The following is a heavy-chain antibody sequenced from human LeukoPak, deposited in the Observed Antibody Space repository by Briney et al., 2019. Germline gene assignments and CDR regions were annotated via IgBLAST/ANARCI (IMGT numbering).Heavy chain of an antibody. J-gene: IGHJ4*02. CDR2: ISSFSGTI. CDR3: ARDQGGVGY. CDR1: GITFSTYS. Sequence: GGSLRLSCVASGITFSTYSMNWVRQAPGKGLEWVSYISSFSGTINYADSVKGRFTISRDNAKNSLYLQMNSLRAEDTAVYYCARDQGGVGYWGRGTLVTVSS. D-gene: IGHD3-16*01. V-gene: IGHV3-48*01.